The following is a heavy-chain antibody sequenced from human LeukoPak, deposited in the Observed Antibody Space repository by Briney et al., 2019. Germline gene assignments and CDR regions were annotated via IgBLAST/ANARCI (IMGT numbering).Heavy chain of an antibody. V-gene: IGHV1-18*01. J-gene: IGHJ4*02. CDR1: GYTFTSYG. Sequence: ASVKVSCKASGYTFTSYGISWVRQAPGQGLEWMGWISAYNGNTNYAQKLQGRVTMTTGTSTSTAYMELRSLRSDDTAVYYCARGYYGSGSYYLPPDYWGQGTLVTVSS. D-gene: IGHD3-10*01. CDR2: ISAYNGNT. CDR3: ARGYYGSGSYYLPPDY.